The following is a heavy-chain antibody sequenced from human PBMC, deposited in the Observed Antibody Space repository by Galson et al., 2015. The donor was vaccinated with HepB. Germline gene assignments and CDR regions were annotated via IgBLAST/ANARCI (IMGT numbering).Heavy chain of an antibody. CDR2: ISSSSTI. Sequence: SLRLSCAASGFTFSSYSMNWVRQAPGKGLEWASYISSSSTIYYADSVKGRFTISRDNAKNSLYLQMDSLRDEDTAVYYCARAESGSYWWWGQGTLVTVSS. CDR3: ARAESGSYWW. D-gene: IGHD1-26*01. J-gene: IGHJ4*02. CDR1: GFTFSSYS. V-gene: IGHV3-48*02.